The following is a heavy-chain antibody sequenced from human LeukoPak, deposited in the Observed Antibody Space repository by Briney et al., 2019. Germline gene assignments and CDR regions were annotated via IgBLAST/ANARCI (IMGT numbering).Heavy chain of an antibody. CDR2: INPSGGST. J-gene: IGHJ4*02. D-gene: IGHD3-10*01. V-gene: IGHV1-46*01. CDR3: ASRGTGYYYGSHDY. CDR1: GYTFTSYY. Sequence: GASVKVSCKASGYTFTSYYMHWVRQAPGQGLEWMGIINPSGGSTSYAQKFQGRVTMTRDMSTSTVYMELSRLRSDDTAVYYCASRGTGYYYGSHDYWGQGTLVTVSS.